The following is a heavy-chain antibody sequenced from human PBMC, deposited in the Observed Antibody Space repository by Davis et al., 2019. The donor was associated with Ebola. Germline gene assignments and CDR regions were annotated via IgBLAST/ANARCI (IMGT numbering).Heavy chain of an antibody. D-gene: IGHD4-11*01. CDR3: ARDPPNGLPVYYMDV. CDR1: GFTFSSYE. Sequence: PGGSLRLSCAVSGFTFSSYEMNWVRQAPGKGLEWVSYISSSGSTIYYADSVKGRFTISRGNANNSLYLQMNSLTVDDTAVYYCARDPPNGLPVYYMDVWGKGTTVTVSS. J-gene: IGHJ6*03. CDR2: ISSSGSTI. V-gene: IGHV3-48*03.